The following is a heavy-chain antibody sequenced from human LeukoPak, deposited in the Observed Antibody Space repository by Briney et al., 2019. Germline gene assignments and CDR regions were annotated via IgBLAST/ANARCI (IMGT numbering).Heavy chain of an antibody. Sequence: GGSLRLSCAASEFVFGDFYMSWVRQAPGKGLEWISYISSGGDTIYYADSVKGRLTISRDNAKNSLYLQMNSLRAEDTAVYYCARLYSGSYFDYWGQGTLVTVSS. CDR1: EFVFGDFY. CDR2: ISSGGDTI. D-gene: IGHD1-26*01. CDR3: ARLYSGSYFDY. J-gene: IGHJ4*02. V-gene: IGHV3-11*04.